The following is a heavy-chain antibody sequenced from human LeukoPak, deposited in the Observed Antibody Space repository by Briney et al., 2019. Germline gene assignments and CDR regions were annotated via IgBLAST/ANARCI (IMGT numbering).Heavy chain of an antibody. CDR3: ARDMRYCSSTSCYKDGPFDY. CDR1: GFTFSSYA. D-gene: IGHD2-2*02. J-gene: IGHJ4*02. CDR2: ISYDGSNK. V-gene: IGHV3-30-3*01. Sequence: PGRSLRLSCAASGFTFSSYAMPWVRQAPGKGLEWVAVISYDGSNKYYADSVKGRFTISRDNSKNTLYLQMNSLRAEDTAVYYCARDMRYCSSTSCYKDGPFDYWGQGTLVTVSS.